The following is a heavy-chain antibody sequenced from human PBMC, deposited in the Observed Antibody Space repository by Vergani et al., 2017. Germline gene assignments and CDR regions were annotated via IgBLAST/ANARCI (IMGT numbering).Heavy chain of an antibody. CDR3: ARLSYDTTPYLQGGYDC. Sequence: EVQLLESGGGLVQPGGSLRLTCAASEFTFSNYAMNWVRQAPGKGLEWVSGISGSGVSAYYTDSVKGRFTISRDNSKNTLYLQMNSLRAEDTAVYYCARLSYDTTPYLQGGYDCWGQGTLVSVSS. D-gene: IGHD3-22*01. V-gene: IGHV3-23*01. CDR1: EFTFSNYA. CDR2: ISGSGVSA. J-gene: IGHJ4*02.